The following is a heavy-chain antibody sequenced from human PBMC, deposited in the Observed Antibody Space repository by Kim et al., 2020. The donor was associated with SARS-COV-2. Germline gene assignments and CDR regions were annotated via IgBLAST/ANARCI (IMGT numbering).Heavy chain of an antibody. CDR1: GGSISSSSYY. CDR3: ARQSDSSGWYPYYYYYG. Sequence: SQTLSLTCTVSGGSISSSSYYWGWIRQPPGKGLEWIGSIYYSGSTYYNPSLKSRVTISVDTSKNQFSLKLSSVTAADTAVYYCARQSDSSGWYPYYYYYG. V-gene: IGHV4-39*01. CDR2: IYYSGST. J-gene: IGHJ6*01. D-gene: IGHD6-19*01.